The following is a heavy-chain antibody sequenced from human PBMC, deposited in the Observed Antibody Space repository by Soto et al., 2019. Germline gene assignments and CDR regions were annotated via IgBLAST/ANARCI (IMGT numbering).Heavy chain of an antibody. CDR3: AKGSTSFGGSCYCDY. J-gene: IGHJ4*02. CDR2: ISYDGSNK. D-gene: IGHD2-15*01. CDR1: GFTFSSYG. Sequence: GGSLRLSCAASGFTFSSYGMHWVRQAPGKGLEWVAVISYDGSNKYYADSVKGRFTISRDNSKNTLYLQMNSLRAEDTAVYYCAKGSTSFGGSCYCDYWGQGTLVTVSS. V-gene: IGHV3-30*18.